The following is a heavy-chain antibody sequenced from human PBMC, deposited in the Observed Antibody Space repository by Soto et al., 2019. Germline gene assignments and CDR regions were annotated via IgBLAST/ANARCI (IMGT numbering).Heavy chain of an antibody. CDR1: GFTFSNAW. D-gene: IGHD3-10*01. CDR3: TTNYYGSGSYLMDV. Sequence: EVQLVESGGGLVKPGGSLRLSFAASGFTFSNAWMSWVRQAPGKGLEWVGRIKSKTDGGTTDYAAPVKGRFTISRDDSKNTLYLQMNSLKTEDTAVYYCTTNYYGSGSYLMDVWGQGTTVTVSS. CDR2: IKSKTDGGTT. J-gene: IGHJ6*02. V-gene: IGHV3-15*01.